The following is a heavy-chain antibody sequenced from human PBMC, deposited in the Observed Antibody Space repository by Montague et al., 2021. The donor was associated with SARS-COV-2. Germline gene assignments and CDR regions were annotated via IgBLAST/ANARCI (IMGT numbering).Heavy chain of an antibody. V-gene: IGHV4-34*01. CDR2: IHHGGST. CDR3: ARVGDGVVPSPILGVGPYYSYYCMDV. J-gene: IGHJ6*03. D-gene: IGHD3-10*01. Sequence: SETLSLTCAVHGGSFSTYSWNWIRQPPGKGLEWIGEIHHGGSTNYNPSLKSRVTISADTSKNQFSLKLTSVAAADTAVYYCARVGDGVVPSPILGVGPYYSYYCMDVWGKGTTVTVSS. CDR1: GGSFSTYS.